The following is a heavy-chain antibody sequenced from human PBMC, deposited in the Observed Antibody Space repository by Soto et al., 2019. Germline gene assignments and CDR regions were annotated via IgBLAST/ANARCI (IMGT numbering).Heavy chain of an antibody. CDR1: GFTFSSYG. V-gene: IGHV3-23*01. J-gene: IGHJ4*02. Sequence: EVQLLESGGGLVQPGGSLRLSCAASGFTFSSYGMTWVRQAPGKGLEWVSFSSATGAGTYYADSVKGRFTISRDNSKNRLYLQMTSLRADDTAVYYCAKDRRAGGNYGFYSDCWGQGALVIVS. CDR2: SSATGAGT. CDR3: AKDRRAGGNYGFYSDC. D-gene: IGHD1-7*01.